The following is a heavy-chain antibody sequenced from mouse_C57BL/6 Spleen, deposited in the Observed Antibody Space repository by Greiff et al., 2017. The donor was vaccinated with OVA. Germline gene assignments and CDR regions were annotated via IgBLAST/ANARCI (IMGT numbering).Heavy chain of an antibody. J-gene: IGHJ2*01. CDR2: IYPRDGST. CDR1: GYTFTSYD. Sequence: VQLQQSGPELVKPGASVKLSCKASGYTFTSYDINWVKQRPGQGLEWIGWIYPRDGSTKYNEKFKGKATLTVDTSYSTAYMELHSLTSEDSAVYFCACQDYYGSSYIFDYWGQGTTLTVSS. D-gene: IGHD1-1*01. V-gene: IGHV1-85*01. CDR3: ACQDYYGSSYIFDY.